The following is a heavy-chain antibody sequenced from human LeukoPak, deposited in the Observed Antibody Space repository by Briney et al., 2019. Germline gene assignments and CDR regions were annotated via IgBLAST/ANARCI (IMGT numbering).Heavy chain of an antibody. J-gene: IGHJ5*02. CDR1: GSTFSRFA. CDR3: ARVVTPRYCSTTSCYWKGWFDP. V-gene: IGHV1-69*13. Sequence: SVKVSCKASGSTFSRFAMSWVRRAPRQGLEWMGGIIPIFGTANYAQRFQGRVTITAGESTGTAYMELSGLRSEDTAVYYCARVVTPRYCSTTSCYWKGWFDPWGQGTLVTVSS. CDR2: IIPIFGTA. D-gene: IGHD2-2*01.